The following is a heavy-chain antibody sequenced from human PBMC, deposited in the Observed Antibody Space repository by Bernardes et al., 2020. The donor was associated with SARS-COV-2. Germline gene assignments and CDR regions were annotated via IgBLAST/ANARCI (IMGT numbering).Heavy chain of an antibody. CDR2: INPNSGGT. CDR1: GYTFTGYY. Sequence: ASVKVSCKASGYTFTGYYMRWVRQAPGQGLEWMGWINPNSGGTNYAQKLQGRVTMTRDTSISTAYMELSRLRSDDPAVYYCARSGYFPWENYYYGMDVWGQGTTVTVSS. CDR3: ARSGYFPWENYYYGMDV. J-gene: IGHJ6*02. V-gene: IGHV1-2*02. D-gene: IGHD1-26*01.